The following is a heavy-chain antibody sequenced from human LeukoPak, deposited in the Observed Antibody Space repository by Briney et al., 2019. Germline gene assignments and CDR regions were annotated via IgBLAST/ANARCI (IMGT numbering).Heavy chain of an antibody. CDR3: ARVGDFDWLSSAFDY. V-gene: IGHV4-31*03. D-gene: IGHD3-9*01. CDR2: IYYSGST. Sequence: ASQTLSLTCTVSGGSIRSGGYYWSWIRQHPGKGLEWIGYIYYSGSTYYNPSLKSRVTISVDTPKNQFSLKLSSVTAADTAVYYCARVGDFDWLSSAFDYWGQGTLVTVSS. J-gene: IGHJ4*02. CDR1: GGSIRSGGYY.